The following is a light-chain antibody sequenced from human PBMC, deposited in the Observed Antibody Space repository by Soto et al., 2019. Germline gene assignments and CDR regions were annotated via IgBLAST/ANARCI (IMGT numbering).Light chain of an antibody. CDR3: QQYDNLLFT. CDR1: QGISNY. CDR2: AAS. Sequence: DIQMTQSPSSLSASVGDRVTITCRASQGISNYLAWYQQKPGKVPKLLIYAASNLETGVPSRFSGSGSGTDFTFTISSLQPEDIATYYCQQYDNLLFTFGPGTKVDIK. V-gene: IGKV1-33*01. J-gene: IGKJ3*01.